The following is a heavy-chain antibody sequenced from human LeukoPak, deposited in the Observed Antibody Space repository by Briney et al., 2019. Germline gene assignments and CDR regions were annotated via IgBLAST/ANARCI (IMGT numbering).Heavy chain of an antibody. CDR2: ISAYNGNT. CDR1: GYTFTSYG. J-gene: IGHJ4*02. CDR3: AKSVYRYSSSWYYFDY. Sequence: ASVKVSCKASGYTFTSYGISWVRQVPGQGLEWMGWISAYNGNTNYAQKLQGRVTMTTDTSTSTAYMELRSLRSDDTAVYYCAKSVYRYSSSWYYFDYWGQGTLVTVSS. V-gene: IGHV1-18*01. D-gene: IGHD6-13*01.